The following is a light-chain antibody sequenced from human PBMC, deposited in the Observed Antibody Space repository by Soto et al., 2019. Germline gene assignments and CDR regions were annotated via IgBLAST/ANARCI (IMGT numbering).Light chain of an antibody. CDR3: QQYDGSPRT. J-gene: IGKJ1*01. V-gene: IGKV3-20*01. CDR2: DAS. Sequence: EFVFTQSPCTLSLSPGERATLSCRASHTVRNNYLAWYQQKPGQAPRLLIYDASSRATGIPDRFSGSGSGTDFTLTISSLEPEDFAVYYCQQYDGSPRTFGQGTKVDIK. CDR1: HTVRNNY.